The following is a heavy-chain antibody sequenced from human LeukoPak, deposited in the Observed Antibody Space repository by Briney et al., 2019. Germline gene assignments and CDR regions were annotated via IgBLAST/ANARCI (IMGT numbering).Heavy chain of an antibody. CDR3: ARGIAAGIAAAGPNWFDP. CDR1: GGSFSGYY. D-gene: IGHD6-13*01. V-gene: IGHV4-34*01. CDR2: INHSGST. Sequence: SETLSLTCAVYGGSFSGYYWRWIRQPPGKGLEWIGEINHSGSTNYNPSLKSRVTISVDTSKNQFSLKLSSVTAADTAVYYCARGIAAGIAAAGPNWFDPWGQGTLVTVSS. J-gene: IGHJ5*02.